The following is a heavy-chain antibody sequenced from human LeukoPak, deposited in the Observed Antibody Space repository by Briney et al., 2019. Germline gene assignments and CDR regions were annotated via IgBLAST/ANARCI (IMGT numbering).Heavy chain of an antibody. D-gene: IGHD6-19*01. CDR1: GLTFSNYG. CDR2: IPYDGFNP. Sequence: PGGSLRVSCAASGLTFSNYGMHWVRQAPGKGLEWVAVIPYDGFNPYYADSVKGRFTISRDNSKNTLWLQLNSLRAEDTAVYYCAKVKEMYSSGSYYFDYWGQGTLVTVSS. J-gene: IGHJ4*02. CDR3: AKVKEMYSSGSYYFDY. V-gene: IGHV3-30*18.